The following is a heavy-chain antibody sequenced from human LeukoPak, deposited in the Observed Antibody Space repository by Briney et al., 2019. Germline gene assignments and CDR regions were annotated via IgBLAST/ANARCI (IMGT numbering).Heavy chain of an antibody. Sequence: GGSLRLSCAASGFTFSSYGMSWVRQAPGKGLEWVSAISGSGGSTYYADSVKGRFTISRDNSKNTLYLQMNSLRAEDTAVYYCASRGSYHFDYWGQGTLVTVSS. V-gene: IGHV3-23*01. CDR3: ASRGSYHFDY. D-gene: IGHD3-10*01. J-gene: IGHJ4*02. CDR1: GFTFSSYG. CDR2: ISGSGGST.